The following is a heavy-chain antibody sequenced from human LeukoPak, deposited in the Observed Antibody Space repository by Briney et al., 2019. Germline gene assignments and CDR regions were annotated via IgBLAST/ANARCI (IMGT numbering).Heavy chain of an antibody. CDR1: GFTFDDYA. J-gene: IGHJ4*02. D-gene: IGHD3-10*01. Sequence: PGRSLRLSCAASGFTFDDYAMHWVRQAPGKGLEWVSGISWNSGSIGYADSVKGRFTISRDNAKNSLYLQMNSLRAEDTALYYCAKGLDDTMARGVLPPYYFDYWGQGTLVTVSS. CDR3: AKGLDDTMARGVLPPYYFDY. CDR2: ISWNSGSI. V-gene: IGHV3-9*01.